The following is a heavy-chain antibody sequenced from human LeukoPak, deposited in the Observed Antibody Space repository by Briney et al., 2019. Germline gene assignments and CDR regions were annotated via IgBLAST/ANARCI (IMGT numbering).Heavy chain of an antibody. CDR1: GGTFSSYT. CDR2: IIPILGIA. J-gene: IGHJ6*02. V-gene: IGHV1-69*02. CDR3: ASSIVGATSYYCGMDV. D-gene: IGHD1-26*01. Sequence: ASVKVSCKASGGTFSSYTISWVRQAPGQGLEWMGRIIPILGIANYAQKFQGRVTITADKSTSTAYMELSSLRSEDTAVYYCASSIVGATSYYCGMDVWGQGTTVTVSS.